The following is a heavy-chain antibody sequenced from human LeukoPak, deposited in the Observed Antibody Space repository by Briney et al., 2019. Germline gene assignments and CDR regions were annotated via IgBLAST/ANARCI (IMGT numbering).Heavy chain of an antibody. V-gene: IGHV1-18*01. D-gene: IGHD6-13*01. Sequence: GASVKVSCKASGYTFTSYGISWVRQAPGQGLEWMGWISAYNGNTSYAQKVQGRVTMTTDRSTSTAYMELRSLRSDDTAVYYCARDLAVAVAVESYYYYGMDVWGQGTTVTVSS. CDR1: GYTFTSYG. CDR3: ARDLAVAVAVESYYYYGMDV. CDR2: ISAYNGNT. J-gene: IGHJ6*02.